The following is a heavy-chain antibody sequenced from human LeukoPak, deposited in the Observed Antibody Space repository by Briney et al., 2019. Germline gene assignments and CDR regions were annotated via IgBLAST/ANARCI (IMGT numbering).Heavy chain of an antibody. D-gene: IGHD2-15*01. V-gene: IGHV3-66*01. CDR1: GFTVSSNY. J-gene: IGHJ4*02. CDR3: ARDGLCSGGSCYDY. CDR2: IYSGGST. Sequence: GGSLRLSCAASGFTVSSNYMSWVRQAPGKGLEWVSVIYSGGSTYYADSVKGRFTISRDNSKNTLYLQMNSLRAEDTAVYYCARDGLCSGGSCYDYWGQGTLVTVSS.